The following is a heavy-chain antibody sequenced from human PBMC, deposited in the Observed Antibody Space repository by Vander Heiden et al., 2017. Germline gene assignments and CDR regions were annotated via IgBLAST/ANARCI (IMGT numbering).Heavy chain of an antibody. CDR2: ISRSSSYI. CDR1: GFTFSGYS. J-gene: IGHJ6*02. Sequence: EVQLVESGGGLVKPGGSLRPSCAASGFTFSGYSMNWVRPAQGKGLEWVSSISRSSSYIYYADSVNGRFTISRDNAKNSLYLQMNSLRAEDTAVYYCAREAEDGMDVWGQGTTVTVSS. CDR3: AREAEDGMDV. V-gene: IGHV3-21*01. D-gene: IGHD6-19*01.